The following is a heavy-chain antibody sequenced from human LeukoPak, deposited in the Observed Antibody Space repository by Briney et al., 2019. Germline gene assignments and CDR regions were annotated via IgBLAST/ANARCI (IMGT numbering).Heavy chain of an antibody. D-gene: IGHD6-13*01. CDR3: ARDRIAAAGYYYGMDV. J-gene: IGHJ6*02. CDR2: IYTSGST. CDR1: GGSISSYY. V-gene: IGHV4-4*07. Sequence: SETLSLTCTGSGGSISSYYWSWIRQPAGKGLEWIGRIYTSGSTNYNPSLKSRVTMSVDTSKNQFSLKLSSVTAADTAVYYCARDRIAAAGYYYGMDVWGQGTTVTVSS.